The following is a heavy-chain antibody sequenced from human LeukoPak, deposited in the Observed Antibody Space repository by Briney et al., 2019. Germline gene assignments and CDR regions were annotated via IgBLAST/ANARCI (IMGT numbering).Heavy chain of an antibody. J-gene: IGHJ4*02. CDR3: ASGGVAGRWPLDY. V-gene: IGHV6-1*01. CDR1: GDSVSRDSIA. Sequence: SQTLSLTCAISGDSVSRDSIAWNWIRQSPSRGLEWLGRTYYKSTWINDYAASVKGRITINPDTSKNQFSLQLSSVTAADTAVYYCASGGVAGRWPLDYWGQGTLVTVSS. CDR2: TYYKSTWIN. D-gene: IGHD6-19*01.